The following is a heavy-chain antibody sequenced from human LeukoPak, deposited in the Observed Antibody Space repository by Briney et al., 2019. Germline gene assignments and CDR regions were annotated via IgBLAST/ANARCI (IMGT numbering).Heavy chain of an antibody. J-gene: IGHJ4*02. Sequence: PGGSLRLSCVASGFTVSSNYMSWVRQAPGKGLEWVSVIYSGGSTFYADSVKGRFTISGDNSKNTLYLQMNSLRAEDTAVYYCARGDSSGYSKVFDYWGQGTLVTVSS. CDR3: ARGDSSGYSKVFDY. CDR2: IYSGGST. V-gene: IGHV3-53*01. D-gene: IGHD3-22*01. CDR1: GFTVSSNY.